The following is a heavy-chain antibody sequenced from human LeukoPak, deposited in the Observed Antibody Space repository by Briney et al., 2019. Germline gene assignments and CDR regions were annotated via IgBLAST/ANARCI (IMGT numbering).Heavy chain of an antibody. CDR2: VSFHGCNK. D-gene: IGHD3-22*01. J-gene: IGHJ4*02. CDR1: GFTFSSYA. CDR3: AKNSYYDSTSDKDYFDY. Sequence: GGSLRLSCAASGFTFSSYAMSWVRQAPGKGLEWVAVVSFHGCNKYYADSVKGRFTISRDNSKNTLYLQMNSLRAEDTAVYYCAKNSYYDSTSDKDYFDYWGQGTLVTVSS. V-gene: IGHV3-30*18.